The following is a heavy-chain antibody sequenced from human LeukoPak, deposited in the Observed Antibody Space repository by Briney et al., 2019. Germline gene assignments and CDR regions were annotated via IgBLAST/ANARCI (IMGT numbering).Heavy chain of an antibody. Sequence: ASVNVSGKPSGYTVTSYYIHWLPQAPRQRRKGMGIINPSGGSTSYAQKFQGRVTMTRDTSTSTVYMELSSLRSEDTAVYYCARGGLIAAAFLFDYWGQGTLVTVSS. V-gene: IGHV1-46*01. J-gene: IGHJ4*02. D-gene: IGHD6-13*01. CDR2: INPSGGST. CDR3: ARGGLIAAAFLFDY. CDR1: GYTVTSYY.